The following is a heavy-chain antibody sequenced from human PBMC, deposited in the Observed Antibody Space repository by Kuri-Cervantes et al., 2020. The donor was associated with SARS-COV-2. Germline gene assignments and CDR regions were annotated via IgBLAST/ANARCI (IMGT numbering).Heavy chain of an antibody. CDR3: AAAPVTKSPYYYYYYGMDV. CDR1: GGTFSSYA. D-gene: IGHD4-17*01. CDR2: IIPIFGTA. J-gene: IGHJ6*02. V-gene: IGHV1-69*06. Sequence: SVKVSCKASGGTFSSYAISWVRQAPGQGLEWMGGIIPIFGTANYAQKFQGRVTITADKSTSTAYMELSSLRSDDTAVYYCAAAPVTKSPYYYYYYGMDVWGQGTTVTVSS.